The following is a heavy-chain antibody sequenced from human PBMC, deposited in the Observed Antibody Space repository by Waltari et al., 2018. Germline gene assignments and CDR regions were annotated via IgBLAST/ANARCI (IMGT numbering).Heavy chain of an antibody. Sequence: QVHLVQSGAEERKPGASVKVSCKASGYRFIDFGISWVRQAPGQGLEWMGWSNAKNGNAEYAEKFLGRVTMTRDTSTTTAYMELTSLTSDDTGVYYCAREVRGYSGYDHVTQTSDHWGQGTRVTVSS. CDR1: GYRFIDFG. CDR2: SNAKNGNA. D-gene: IGHD5-12*01. V-gene: IGHV1-18*01. CDR3: AREVRGYSGYDHVTQTSDH. J-gene: IGHJ4*02.